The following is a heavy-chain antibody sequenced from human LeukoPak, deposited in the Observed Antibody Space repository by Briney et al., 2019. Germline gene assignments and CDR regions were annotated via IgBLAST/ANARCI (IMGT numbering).Heavy chain of an antibody. Sequence: GGSLRLSCAASGFTFSSNAMSWVRQAPGKGLEWVSGISGSGDSTYYADSVKGRFTISRDNSKNTLYLQMNSLRAEDTAVYYCARDPSSYYDFWSGYHEAFDYWGQGTLVTVSS. CDR3: ARDPSSYYDFWSGYHEAFDY. J-gene: IGHJ4*02. V-gene: IGHV3-23*01. CDR2: ISGSGDST. D-gene: IGHD3-3*01. CDR1: GFTFSSNA.